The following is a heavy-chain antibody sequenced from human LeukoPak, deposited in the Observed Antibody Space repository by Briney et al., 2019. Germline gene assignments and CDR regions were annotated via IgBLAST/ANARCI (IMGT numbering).Heavy chain of an antibody. CDR1: GYPFTDYD. CDR3: ARSGGSTWYGDSFDI. D-gene: IGHD6-13*01. Sequence: ASVKVSCKASGYPFTDYDMHWVRQAPGQGLEWMGWISASSGNTNYAQRRQDRIILTADRSTSTVYMELRSLKSDDTALYYCARSGGSTWYGDSFDIWGQGTMVHVSS. J-gene: IGHJ3*02. V-gene: IGHV1-18*01. CDR2: ISASSGNT.